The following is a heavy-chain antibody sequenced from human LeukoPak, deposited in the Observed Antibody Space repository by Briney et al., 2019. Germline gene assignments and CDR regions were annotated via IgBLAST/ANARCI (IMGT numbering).Heavy chain of an antibody. V-gene: IGHV4-34*01. Sequence: TSETLSLTCAVYGGSFSGYYWSWIRQPPGKGLEWIGEINHSGSTNYNPSLKSRVTISVDTSKNQFSLKLSSVTAADTAVYYCARRYYIFGGVFNGHNWFAPGGKGPRVPASP. J-gene: IGHJ5*02. D-gene: IGHD3-3*02. CDR3: ARRYYIFGGVFNGHNWFAP. CDR2: INHSGST. CDR1: GGSFSGYY.